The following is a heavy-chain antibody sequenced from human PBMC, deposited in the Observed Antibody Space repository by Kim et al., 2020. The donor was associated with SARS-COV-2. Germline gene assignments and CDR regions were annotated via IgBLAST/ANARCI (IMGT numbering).Heavy chain of an antibody. Sequence: ASVKVSCKASGYTFSSYAMNWVRQAPGQGLEWMGWINTNTGNPTYAQGFTGRFVFSLDTSVSTAYLQISSLKAEDTAVYYCARDLQRITEDGPESDYWGQGTLVTVSS. CDR3: ARDLQRITEDGPESDY. CDR2: INTNTGNP. J-gene: IGHJ4*02. D-gene: IGHD3-10*01. V-gene: IGHV7-4-1*02. CDR1: GYTFSSYA.